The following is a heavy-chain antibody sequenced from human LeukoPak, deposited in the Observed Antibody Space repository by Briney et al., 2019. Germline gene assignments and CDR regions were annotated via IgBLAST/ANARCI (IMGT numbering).Heavy chain of an antibody. Sequence: PGGSLRLSCAASGFTFSGFGMHWVRQAPGTGLEGVAFIRYDGSNKNYAVSVKVRFTISRDNSKNTLYLQMNSLRAEDTAVYYCAKDHLDYSSTSLDYWGQGTLVTVSS. V-gene: IGHV3-30*02. CDR2: IRYDGSNK. CDR3: AKDHLDYSSTSLDY. D-gene: IGHD6-19*01. CDR1: GFTFSGFG. J-gene: IGHJ4*02.